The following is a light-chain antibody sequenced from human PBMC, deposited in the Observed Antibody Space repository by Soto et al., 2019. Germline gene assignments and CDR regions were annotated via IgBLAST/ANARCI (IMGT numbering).Light chain of an antibody. Sequence: QSVLTQPPSASATPGQRVIISCSGSRSNIGTNSVSWYQQVPGMAPKLLIYRHDQRPSGVPDRVSGSKSGTAASLAISAVQSEDEADYYCASWDDRLSGWVFGGGTKLTVL. CDR2: RHD. V-gene: IGLV1-44*01. CDR1: RSNIGTNS. CDR3: ASWDDRLSGWV. J-gene: IGLJ3*02.